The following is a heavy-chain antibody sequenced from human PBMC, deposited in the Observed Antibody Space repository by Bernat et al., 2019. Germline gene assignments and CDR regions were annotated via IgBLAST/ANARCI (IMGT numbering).Heavy chain of an antibody. CDR1: GFTLSNYN. V-gene: IGHV3-48*01. CDR2: INTNSET. D-gene: IGHD1-26*01. J-gene: IGHJ5*02. Sequence: EVQLVESGGGLVQVGGSLRLSCTASGFTLSNYNMNWVRQAPGKGLEWISHINTNSETDYADSVEGRFTISRDHAWNSLYLQMNSLRAEDTGIYYCAREIKMGVKNWFDPWGQGTLVTVSS. CDR3: AREIKMGVKNWFDP.